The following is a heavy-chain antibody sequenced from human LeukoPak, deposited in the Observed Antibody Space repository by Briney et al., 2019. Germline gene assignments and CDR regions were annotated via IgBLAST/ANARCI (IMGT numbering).Heavy chain of an antibody. Sequence: PGGSLTLSCAASGFTFSSYEMNWVRQAPGKGLEWVSYTSSSGSTIYYADSVKGRFTISRDNAKNSLYLQMNSLRAEDTAVYYCARDRVYSKRRGLDYFDYWGQGTLVTVSS. D-gene: IGHD4-11*01. J-gene: IGHJ4*02. CDR2: TSSSGSTI. CDR3: ARDRVYSKRRGLDYFDY. CDR1: GFTFSSYE. V-gene: IGHV3-48*03.